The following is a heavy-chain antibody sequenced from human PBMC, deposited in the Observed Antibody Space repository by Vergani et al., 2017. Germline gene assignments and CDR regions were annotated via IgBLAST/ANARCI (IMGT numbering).Heavy chain of an antibody. Sequence: QVQLVQSGAEVKKPGASVKVSCEASGYTFTSYDFNWVRQATGQGLEWMGWMNPNSGNTAYAQKFQGRVTMTWNTSINTAYMELSSLRSEDTAIYYCARGDYGILTGYRYWGQGTLVTVSA. V-gene: IGHV1-8*01. J-gene: IGHJ4*02. CDR1: GYTFTSYD. D-gene: IGHD3-9*01. CDR3: ARGDYGILTGYRY. CDR2: MNPNSGNT.